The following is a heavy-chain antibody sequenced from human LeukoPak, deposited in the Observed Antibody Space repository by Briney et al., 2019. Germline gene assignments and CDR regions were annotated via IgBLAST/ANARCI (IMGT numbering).Heavy chain of an antibody. D-gene: IGHD3-9*01. CDR2: IYTSGST. J-gene: IGHJ4*02. V-gene: IGHV4-61*02. Sequence: PSETLSLTCTVSGGSISSGSDYWSWIRQPAGKGLEWIGRIYTSGSTNYNPSLKSRVTISVDTSKNQFSLKLSSVTAADTAVYYCARYFGRWDFDCWGQGTLVTVSS. CDR3: ARYFGRWDFDC. CDR1: GGSISSGSDY.